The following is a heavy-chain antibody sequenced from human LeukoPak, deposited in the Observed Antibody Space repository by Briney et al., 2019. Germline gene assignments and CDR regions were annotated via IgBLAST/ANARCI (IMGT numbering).Heavy chain of an antibody. Sequence: ASVKVSCKASGYTFAGYFVHWVRQAPGQGLEWMGWINPNSGGTNYTQNFQGRVTITRDTSITTAYMELSRLTSDDTAVYYCARAKLDDCGGDCDQYFQHWGQGTLVTVSS. CDR2: INPNSGGT. V-gene: IGHV1-2*02. CDR3: ARAKLDDCGGDCDQYFQH. D-gene: IGHD2-21*02. CDR1: GYTFAGYF. J-gene: IGHJ1*01.